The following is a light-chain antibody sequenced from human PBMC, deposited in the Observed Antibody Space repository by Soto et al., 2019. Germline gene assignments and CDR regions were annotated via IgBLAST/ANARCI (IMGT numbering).Light chain of an antibody. CDR3: QQHGSSGT. CDR2: GAS. CDR1: HRGSNNY. V-gene: IGKV3-20*01. Sequence: TMLTLSPGTRSPSSCERATLSCIGSHRGSNNYLAWYQQKPGQAPRLLIYGASNRATGIPARFSGSGSGTDFTLTISRLEPEDFAVYYCQQHGSSGTFGQGTKVDIK. J-gene: IGKJ1*01.